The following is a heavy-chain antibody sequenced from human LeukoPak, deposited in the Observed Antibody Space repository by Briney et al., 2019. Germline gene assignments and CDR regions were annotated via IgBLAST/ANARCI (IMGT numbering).Heavy chain of an antibody. Sequence: PGGSLRLSCAAYGFTFICYGMHWVPQAPGKGLEGVAFIRYDGSNKYSAGSVKGRFTISRDNSKNTLYLQMNSLRAEDTAVYYCAREWGDTAMDLYYYYYMDVWGKGTTVTVSS. CDR3: AREWGDTAMDLYYYYYMDV. J-gene: IGHJ6*03. D-gene: IGHD5-18*01. CDR2: IRYDGSNK. V-gene: IGHV3-30*02. CDR1: GFTFICYG.